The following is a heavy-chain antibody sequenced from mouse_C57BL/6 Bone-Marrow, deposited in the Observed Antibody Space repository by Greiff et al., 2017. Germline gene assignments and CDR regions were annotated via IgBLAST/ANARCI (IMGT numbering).Heavy chain of an antibody. Sequence: VQLQQPGAELVRPGPSVKLSCKASGYTFTSYWMHWVKQRPGQGLEWIGVIDPSDSYTNYNQKFKGKATLTVDTSSSTAYMQLSSLTSEDSAVYYCAREGWLLPYWYFDVWGTGTTVTVSS. CDR3: AREGWLLPYWYFDV. V-gene: IGHV1-59*01. CDR2: IDPSDSYT. CDR1: GYTFTSYW. J-gene: IGHJ1*03. D-gene: IGHD2-3*01.